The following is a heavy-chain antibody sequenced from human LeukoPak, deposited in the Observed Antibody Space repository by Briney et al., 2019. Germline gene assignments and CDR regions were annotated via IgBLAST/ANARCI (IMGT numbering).Heavy chain of an antibody. J-gene: IGHJ4*02. CDR1: GFTFSSYS. V-gene: IGHV3-21*01. CDR3: AREGDYGDTWGTYDY. D-gene: IGHD4-17*01. CDR2: ISSSSSYI. Sequence: GGSLRLSCAASGFTFSSYSMNWVRQAPGKGLEWVSSISSSSSYIYYADPVKGRFTISSDNAKNSLYLQMNSLRAEDTAVYYCAREGDYGDTWGTYDYWGQGTLVTVSS.